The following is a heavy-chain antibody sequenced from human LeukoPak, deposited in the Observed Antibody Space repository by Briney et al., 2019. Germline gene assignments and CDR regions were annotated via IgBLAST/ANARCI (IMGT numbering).Heavy chain of an antibody. Sequence: GGSLRLSCAASRFTLSSYWMHWVRQAPGKGLEWVAVIWYDGSNKYYADSVKGRFTISRDNSKNTLYLQMNSLRAEDTAVYYCASTSGWYEPIDYWGQGTLVTVSS. CDR1: RFTLSSYW. D-gene: IGHD6-19*01. V-gene: IGHV3-33*08. CDR3: ASTSGWYEPIDY. CDR2: IWYDGSNK. J-gene: IGHJ4*02.